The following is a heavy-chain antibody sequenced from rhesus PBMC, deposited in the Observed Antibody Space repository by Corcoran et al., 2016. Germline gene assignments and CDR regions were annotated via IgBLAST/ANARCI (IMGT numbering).Heavy chain of an antibody. CDR3: ARGGYYSGSYYVFDY. D-gene: IGHD3-16*01. CDR2: ISCSGGST. V-gene: IGHV3-201*01. Sequence: EVQLVESGGGVVQPGGSLRLSCAASGFTFDAYAMHWVRQAPGKGLEWVSGISCSGGSTYYADSVKGQVTICRDNAKNSLYLQMGSLRAEDTALYYCARGGYYSGSYYVFDYWGQGVLVTVSS. CDR1: GFTFDAYA. J-gene: IGHJ4*01.